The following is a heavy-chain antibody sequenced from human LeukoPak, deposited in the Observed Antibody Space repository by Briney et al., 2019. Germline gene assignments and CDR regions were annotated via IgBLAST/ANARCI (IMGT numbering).Heavy chain of an antibody. CDR3: AREGQTKRYCSSTSRRGNAFDI. V-gene: IGHV3-21*01. J-gene: IGHJ3*02. Sequence: PGGSLRLSCAASGFTFSSYSMNWVRQAPGKGLEWVSSISSSSSYIYYADSVKGRFTISRDNAKNSLYLQMNSLRAEDTAVYYCAREGQTKRYCSSTSRRGNAFDIWGQGTMVTVSS. CDR2: ISSSSSYI. CDR1: GFTFSSYS. D-gene: IGHD2-2*01.